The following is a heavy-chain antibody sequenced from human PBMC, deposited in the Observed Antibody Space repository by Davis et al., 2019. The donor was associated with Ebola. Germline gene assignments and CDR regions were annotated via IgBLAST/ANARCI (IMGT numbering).Heavy chain of an antibody. CDR3: ARDSDDYSFDY. V-gene: IGHV3-66*02. CDR2: IYSGDNT. Sequence: GGSLRLSCAASGFTVSNNYMSWVRQAPGKGLEWVSVIYSGDNTYYADSVKGRFTISRDNSKNTLYLQMNSLRPEDTAVYYCARDSDDYSFDYWGQGTLVTVSS. J-gene: IGHJ4*02. D-gene: IGHD4-17*01. CDR1: GFTVSNNY.